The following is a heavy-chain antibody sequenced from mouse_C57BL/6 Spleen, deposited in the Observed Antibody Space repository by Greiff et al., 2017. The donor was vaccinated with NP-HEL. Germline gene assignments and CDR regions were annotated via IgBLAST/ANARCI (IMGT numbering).Heavy chain of an antibody. Sequence: QVQLQQPGAELVMPGASVKLSCKASGYTFTSYWMHWVKQRPGQGLEWIGEIDPSDSYTNYNQKFKGKSTLTVDKSSSTAYMQLSSLTSEDSAVYYCARFYYGNAMDYWGQGTSVTVSS. D-gene: IGHD2-1*01. CDR1: GYTFTSYW. J-gene: IGHJ4*01. CDR2: IDPSDSYT. CDR3: ARFYYGNAMDY. V-gene: IGHV1-69*01.